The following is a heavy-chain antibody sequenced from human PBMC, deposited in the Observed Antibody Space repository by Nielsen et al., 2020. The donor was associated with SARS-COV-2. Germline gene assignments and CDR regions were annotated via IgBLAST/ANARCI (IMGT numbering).Heavy chain of an antibody. CDR1: GFTFSGSA. V-gene: IGHV3-73*01. Sequence: GESLKISCVASGFTFSGSAMHWVRQASGKGLEWLGRIRSYANEYATAYAASVKGRFTISRDDSKNTAYLQMNSLKTEDTAVYYCAKDGSDAFDIWGQGTMVTVSS. CDR2: IRSYANEYAT. J-gene: IGHJ3*02. CDR3: AKDGSDAFDI. D-gene: IGHD5-24*01.